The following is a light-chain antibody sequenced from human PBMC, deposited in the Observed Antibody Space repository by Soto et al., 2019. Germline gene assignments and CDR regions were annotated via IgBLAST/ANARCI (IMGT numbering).Light chain of an antibody. CDR1: QSVSSN. CDR3: QQYNNWPRT. Sequence: EIVMTQSPATLSMSPGERATLSCRASQSVSSNLAWYQQRPGQAPRLLIYGASTRATVIPARFSGSGSGTEFTLTITSLQSEDFAVYYCQQYNNWPRTFGQGTKVEIK. J-gene: IGKJ1*01. CDR2: GAS. V-gene: IGKV3-15*01.